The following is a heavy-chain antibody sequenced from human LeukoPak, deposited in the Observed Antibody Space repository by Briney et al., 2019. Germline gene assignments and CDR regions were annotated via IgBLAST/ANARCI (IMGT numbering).Heavy chain of an antibody. D-gene: IGHD2-2*01. V-gene: IGHV4-61*08. CDR1: GGSISSGGHY. CDR2: IYYSGST. CDR3: ARQVVVPAAISWFDP. Sequence: SQTLSLTCTVSGGSISSGGHYWSWIRQPPGKGLEWIGYIYYSGSTNYNPSLKSRVTISVDTSKNQFSLKLSSVTAADTAVYYCARQVVVPAAISWFDPWGQGTLVTVSS. J-gene: IGHJ5*02.